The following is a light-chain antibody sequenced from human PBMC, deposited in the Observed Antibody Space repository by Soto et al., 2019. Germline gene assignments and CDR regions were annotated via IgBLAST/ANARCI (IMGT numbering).Light chain of an antibody. Sequence: PGERATLSCRASQRVSSTYFAWYRQKPGQPPILLIYGASNRATGVPDRFSGSGSGTDFTLTISRLEPEDFAVSYCQQYYSFPPGFTFGPGTTVEVK. J-gene: IGKJ3*01. CDR3: QQYYSFPPGFT. CDR2: GAS. CDR1: QRVSSTY. V-gene: IGKV3-20*01.